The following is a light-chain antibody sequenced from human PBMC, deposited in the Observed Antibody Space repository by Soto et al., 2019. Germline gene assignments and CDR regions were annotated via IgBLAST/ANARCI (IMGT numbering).Light chain of an antibody. CDR1: QSFSSN. V-gene: IGKV3-15*01. Sequence: ELVMTQSPATLSVSPGERATLSCRASQSFSSNLAWYRQKPGQAPRLLIYGASTRATGIPARFSGSGSGTEFTLTISSLQPEDFATYYCLQHNSYPWTFGQGTKVDI. J-gene: IGKJ1*01. CDR2: GAS. CDR3: LQHNSYPWT.